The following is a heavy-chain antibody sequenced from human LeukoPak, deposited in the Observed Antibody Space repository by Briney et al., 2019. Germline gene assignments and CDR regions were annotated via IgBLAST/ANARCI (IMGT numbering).Heavy chain of an antibody. Sequence: GGSLTLSCAASGFTFSSYGMHWVRQAQGQGLEWEAVISYDGSNKYYADSVKGRFTISRDNSTNTQYLQMTSLRAEDTAGDYRTKDRCQGFCEMVVASTLYYWGQGTLVPVST. V-gene: IGHV3-30*18. CDR1: GFTFSSYG. D-gene: IGHD2-15*01. J-gene: IGHJ4*02. CDR2: ISYDGSNK. CDR3: TKDRCQGFCEMVVASTLYY.